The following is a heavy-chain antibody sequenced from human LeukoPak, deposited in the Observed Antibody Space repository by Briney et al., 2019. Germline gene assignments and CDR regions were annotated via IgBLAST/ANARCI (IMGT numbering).Heavy chain of an antibody. CDR1: GYTFTSSG. CDR3: AKDNPPRYYFGSGTPLDY. J-gene: IGHJ4*02. V-gene: IGHV1-18*01. D-gene: IGHD3-10*01. CDR2: ISTYNGNT. Sequence: GASVKVSCKASGYTFTSSGISWVRQAPGLGLEWLGWISTYNGNTNYAQKLRGRVTMTTDTSTSTASMELRSLGSDDTAVYYCAKDNPPRYYFGSGTPLDYWGQGTLVTVSS.